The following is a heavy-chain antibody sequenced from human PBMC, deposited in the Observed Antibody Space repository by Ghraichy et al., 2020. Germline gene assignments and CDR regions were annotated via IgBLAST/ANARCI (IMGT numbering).Heavy chain of an antibody. CDR1: GFSFGTYY. D-gene: IGHD6-13*01. J-gene: IGHJ4*02. CDR3: SREGGAAAEF. CDR2: IYISGNT. Sequence: SETLSLTCTVSGFSFGTYYWTWVRQPAGKGLEWIGRIYISGNTDYNPSLKSRVTMSLDTSKNQFSLKLTSVTAADTAVYYCSREGGAAAEFWGQGTLVTVSS. V-gene: IGHV4-4*07.